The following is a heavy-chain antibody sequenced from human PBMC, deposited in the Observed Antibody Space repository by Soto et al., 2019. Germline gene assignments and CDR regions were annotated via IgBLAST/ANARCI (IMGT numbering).Heavy chain of an antibody. D-gene: IGHD3-9*01. CDR3: ARSPGGYYID. V-gene: IGHV3-74*01. J-gene: IGHJ3*01. CDR2: SNTDGSST. CDR1: GFSFSNYW. Sequence: EVQLVESGGGLVQPGGSLRLSCTDSGFSFSNYWMHWVRQGPGKGLVWVSRSNTDGSSTNYADSVKGRFTISRDNAKNTLYLQMNSLRAEDTAVYYCARSPGGYYIDWGQGTMVTVSS.